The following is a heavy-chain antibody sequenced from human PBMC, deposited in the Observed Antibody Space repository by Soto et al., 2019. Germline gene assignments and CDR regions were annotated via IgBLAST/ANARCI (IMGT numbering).Heavy chain of an antibody. V-gene: IGHV3-30-3*01. CDR3: ARDPGGTDFAESTYYFDY. Sequence: QVQLVESGGGVVQPGRSLRLSCAASGFTFSSYAMHWVRQAPGKGLEWVAVISYDGSNKYYADSVKGRFTISRDNSKNTLYLQMNSLRAEDTAVYYCARDPGGTDFAESTYYFDYWGQGPLVTVSS. CDR2: ISYDGSNK. CDR1: GFTFSSYA. D-gene: IGHD3-3*01. J-gene: IGHJ4*02.